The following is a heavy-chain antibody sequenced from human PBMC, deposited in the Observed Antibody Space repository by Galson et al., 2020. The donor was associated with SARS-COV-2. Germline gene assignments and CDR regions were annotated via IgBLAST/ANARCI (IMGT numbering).Heavy chain of an antibody. D-gene: IGHD6-19*01. V-gene: IGHV6-1*01. Sequence: SETLSLTCAISGDSVSSNSAAWNWIRQSPSRGLQWLGRTYYRSRWYNDYAVSVKSRITINADTPKNQFSLQLTSVTPEDTAVYYCARGDGAVAGKYCCDYWGQGTLVTVSS. J-gene: IGHJ4*02. CDR1: GDSVSSNSAA. CDR3: ARGDGAVAGKYCCDY. CDR2: TYYRSRWYN.